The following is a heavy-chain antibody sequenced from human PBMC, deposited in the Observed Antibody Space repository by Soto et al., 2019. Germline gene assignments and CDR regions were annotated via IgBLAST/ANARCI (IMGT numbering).Heavy chain of an antibody. J-gene: IGHJ4*02. D-gene: IGHD3-16*01. V-gene: IGHV3-30*03. CDR2: VSADGNRQ. CDR3: ATVSVGYVDPNLGLAEAY. CDR1: GFSFGAYG. Sequence: QVQLVESGGGAAQPGTSLTLSCAASGFSFGAYGMHWVRQAPGKGLEWVAVVSADGNRQLYADSVRGRFTISRDNSKKTLHLQKNNLRSDHKAMEYCATVSVGYVDPNLGLAEAYWGQGARVTVSS.